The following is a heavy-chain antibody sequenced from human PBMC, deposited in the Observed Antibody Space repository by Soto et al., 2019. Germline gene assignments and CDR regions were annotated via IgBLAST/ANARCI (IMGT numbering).Heavy chain of an antibody. CDR2: MNPNRTNT. D-gene: IGHD2-2*01. Sequence: QVQLMQSGAEVKKPGASVKVSCKASGYTFTTYDINWVRQAPGQGLAWMGWMNPNRTNTGYAEKFQGRVTMTRDTSISTAYMELSSLRYDDTAVYYCVRGGFLSHDHVIIAPATLGFDPWGQGTLVTVSS. V-gene: IGHV1-8*01. CDR3: VRGGFLSHDHVIIAPATLGFDP. CDR1: GYTFTTYD. J-gene: IGHJ5*02.